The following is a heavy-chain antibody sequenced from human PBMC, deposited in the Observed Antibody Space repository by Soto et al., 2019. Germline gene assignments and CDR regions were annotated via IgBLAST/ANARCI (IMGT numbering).Heavy chain of an antibody. CDR1: GGSISSYY. J-gene: IGHJ5*02. Sequence: PSETLSLTCTVSGGSISSYYWSWIRQPPGKGLEWIGYIYYSGSTNYNPSLKSRVTISVDTSKNQFSLKLSSVTAADTAVYYCAGTDIVVVPAAGNWFEPWGQGTLVTVSS. D-gene: IGHD2-2*01. V-gene: IGHV4-59*01. CDR3: AGTDIVVVPAAGNWFEP. CDR2: IYYSGST.